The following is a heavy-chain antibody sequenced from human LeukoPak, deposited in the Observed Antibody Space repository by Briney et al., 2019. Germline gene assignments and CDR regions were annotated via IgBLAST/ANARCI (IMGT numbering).Heavy chain of an antibody. V-gene: IGHV3-21*01. CDR2: ISSSSTYI. Sequence: GGSLRLSCAASRFTFGSYTMNWVRQAPGKGLEWVSSISSSSTYIYYADSVKGRFTISTDNAKNTLYLQMNSLRAEDTAVYYCASYYYDSSTSYFDYWGQGTLVTVSS. CDR3: ASYYYDSSTSYFDY. CDR1: RFTFGSYT. D-gene: IGHD3-22*01. J-gene: IGHJ4*02.